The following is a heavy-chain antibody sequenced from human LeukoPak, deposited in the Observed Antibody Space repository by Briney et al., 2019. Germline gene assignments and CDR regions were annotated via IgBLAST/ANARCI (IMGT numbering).Heavy chain of an antibody. CDR2: IYYSGST. CDR3: ARGQSSGYSHDAFDI. J-gene: IGHJ3*02. D-gene: IGHD3-22*01. V-gene: IGHV4-39*07. Sequence: SETLSLTCTVSGGSISSSSYYWGWIRQPPGKGLEWIGSIYYSGSTYYNPSLKSRVTISVDTSKNQLSLKLSSVTAADTAVYYCARGQSSGYSHDAFDIWGQGTMVTVSS. CDR1: GGSISSSSYY.